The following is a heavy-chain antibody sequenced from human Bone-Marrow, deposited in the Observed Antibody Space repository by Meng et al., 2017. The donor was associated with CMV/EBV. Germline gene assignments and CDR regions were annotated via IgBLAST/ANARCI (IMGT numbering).Heavy chain of an antibody. D-gene: IGHD1-26*01. CDR3: ARIVGATLYYYYGMAV. CDR1: GGSISSSSYY. V-gene: IGHV4-39*07. CDR2: IYYSGST. Sequence: SETLSLTCTVSGGSISSSSYYWGWIRQPPGKGLEWIGSIYYSGSTYYNPSLKSRVTISVDTSKNQFSLKLSSVTAADTAVYYCARIVGATLYYYYGMAVWGPGTTVTVSS. J-gene: IGHJ6*02.